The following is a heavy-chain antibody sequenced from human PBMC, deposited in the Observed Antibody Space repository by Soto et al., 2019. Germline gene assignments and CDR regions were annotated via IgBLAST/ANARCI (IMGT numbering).Heavy chain of an antibody. CDR1: GGSISSSSYY. D-gene: IGHD3-3*01. CDR2: IYYSGST. CDR3: ARVDFWSGYNLDY. J-gene: IGHJ4*02. V-gene: IGHV4-39*01. Sequence: SETLSLTCTVSGGSISSSSYYWGWIRQPPGKGLEWIGSIYYSGSTYYNPSPKSRVTISVDTSKNQFSLKLSSVTAADTAVYYCARVDFWSGYNLDYWGQGTLVTVSS.